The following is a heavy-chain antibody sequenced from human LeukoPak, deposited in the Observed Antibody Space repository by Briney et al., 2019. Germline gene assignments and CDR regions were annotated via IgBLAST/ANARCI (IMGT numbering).Heavy chain of an antibody. CDR2: VDYAGIT. CDR1: GYSISSGYY. CDR3: ARGAGLLWFGDWIGPFDI. D-gene: IGHD3-10*01. Sequence: SETLSLTCTVSGYSISSGYYWGWIRQPPGKGLEWIGYVDYAGITDFNPSLKSRVTISVDTSKNQFSLKLSSVTAADTAVYYCARGAGLLWFGDWIGPFDIWGQGTMVTVSS. V-gene: IGHV4-61*01. J-gene: IGHJ3*02.